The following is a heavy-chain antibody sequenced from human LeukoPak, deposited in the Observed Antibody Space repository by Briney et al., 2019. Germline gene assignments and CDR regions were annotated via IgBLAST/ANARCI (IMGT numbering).Heavy chain of an antibody. CDR1: GVTFSIYA. J-gene: IGHJ5*02. V-gene: IGHV3-30*09. D-gene: IGHD6-19*01. Sequence: GGALRLSCAASGVTFSIYAIHWVRQAPGKGLEWVAFMRYGGSNKNYAESVKGRFDISRDNSKHTLYLKMNSLSVEDTAVYYCANLNPTIVLAVDPWGQGTLVTVSS. CDR2: MRYGGSNK. CDR3: ANLNPTIVLAVDP.